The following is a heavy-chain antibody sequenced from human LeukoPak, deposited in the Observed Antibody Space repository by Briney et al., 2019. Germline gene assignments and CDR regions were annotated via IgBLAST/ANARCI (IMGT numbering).Heavy chain of an antibody. J-gene: IGHJ4*02. D-gene: IGHD3-10*01. CDR1: GGSISSSSYY. CDR3: ASLYYYGSGSYYH. CDR2: IYYSGST. Sequence: SETLSLTCTVSGGSISSSSYYWGWIRQPPGKGLEWIGSIYYSGSTYYNPSLKSRVTISVDTSKNQFSLKLSSVTAADTAVYYCASLYYYGSGSYYHWGQGTLVTVSS. V-gene: IGHV4-39*07.